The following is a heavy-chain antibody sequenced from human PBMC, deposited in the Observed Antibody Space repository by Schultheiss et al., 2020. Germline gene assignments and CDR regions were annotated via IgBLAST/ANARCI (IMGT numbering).Heavy chain of an antibody. D-gene: IGHD1-26*01. CDR2: IGTAGDT. Sequence: GGSLRLSCAASGFTFSSYDMHWVRQATGKGLEWVSAIGTAGDTYYADSVKGRFTISRDNSKNTLYLQMNSLRAEDTAVYYCASTVGATTGGPVDYWGQGTLVTGSS. CDR1: GFTFSSYD. J-gene: IGHJ4*02. V-gene: IGHV3-13*01. CDR3: ASTVGATTGGPVDY.